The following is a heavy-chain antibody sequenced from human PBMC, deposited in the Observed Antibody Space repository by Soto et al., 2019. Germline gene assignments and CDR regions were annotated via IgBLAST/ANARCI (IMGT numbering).Heavy chain of an antibody. J-gene: IGHJ4*02. Sequence: GGSLRLSCAASGFTFSSYVMTWVRQAPGKGLEWVSSISDGGENTYYADSVKGRFTISRDNSKDTLYLQMTSLTAEDTATYYCGQDQNIVAYGNYWGQGALVTVSS. D-gene: IGHD2-21*01. CDR2: ISDGGENT. CDR1: GFTFSSYV. CDR3: GQDQNIVAYGNY. V-gene: IGHV3-23*01.